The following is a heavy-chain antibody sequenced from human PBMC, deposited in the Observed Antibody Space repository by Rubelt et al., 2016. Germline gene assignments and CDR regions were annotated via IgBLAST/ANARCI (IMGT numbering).Heavy chain of an antibody. D-gene: IGHD3-10*01. CDR3: ASWFFRVDY. J-gene: IGHJ4*02. CDR1: GFTFSSYW. Sequence: VWSWGGLIQPGGSLRLSCEASGFTFSSYWMHWVRQAPGKGLVWVSRINSDGSSTDYADSVKGRFTISRDNAKNMLYLQMNSLRAEDTAVYFCASWFFRVDYWGQGTLVTVSS. CDR2: INSDGSST. V-gene: IGHV3-74*02.